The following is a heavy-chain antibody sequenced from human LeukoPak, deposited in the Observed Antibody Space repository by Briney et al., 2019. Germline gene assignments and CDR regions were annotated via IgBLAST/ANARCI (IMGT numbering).Heavy chain of an antibody. J-gene: IGHJ4*02. CDR2: IYYSGST. D-gene: IGHD3-3*01. Sequence: SETLSLTCTVSGGSISSYYWSWIRQPPGKGLEWIGYIYYSGSTNYNPSLKSRVTISVDTSKNQFSLKLSSVTAADTAVYYCARVSRITIFGVAQFDYWGQGTLVTVSS. CDR3: ARVSRITIFGVAQFDY. CDR1: GGSISSYY. V-gene: IGHV4-59*01.